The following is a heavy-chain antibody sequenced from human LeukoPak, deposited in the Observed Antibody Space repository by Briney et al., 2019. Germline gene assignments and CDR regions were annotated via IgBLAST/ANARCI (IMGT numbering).Heavy chain of an antibody. J-gene: IGHJ4*02. CDR2: VNNDGSDT. V-gene: IGHV3-74*01. CDR3: VRDMRRGSS. D-gene: IGHD3-10*01. CDR1: GFIFSDHW. Sequence: HPGGSLRLSCGASGFIFSDHWMYWVRQAPGKGLVWVSRVNNDGSDTTYADSMKGRFTISRDNAKNTAYLQMNSLTVEDTAVYYCVRDMRRGSSWGQGTLVTVSS.